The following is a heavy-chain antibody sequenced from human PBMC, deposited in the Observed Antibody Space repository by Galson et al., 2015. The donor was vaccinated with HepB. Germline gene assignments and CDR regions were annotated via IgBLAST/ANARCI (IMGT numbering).Heavy chain of an antibody. D-gene: IGHD1-14*01. V-gene: IGHV4-59*08. CDR3: ASYVTGNGGRGW. Sequence: ETLSLTCTVSGASISRFHWGWIRQPPGKGLEWIGHIYEIGDIRYDPSLRSRVTISVDTSKNQFSLNLSSVTAADTAVYYCASYVTGNGGRGWWGQGTLVTVSS. J-gene: IGHJ4*02. CDR1: GASISRFH. CDR2: IYEIGDI.